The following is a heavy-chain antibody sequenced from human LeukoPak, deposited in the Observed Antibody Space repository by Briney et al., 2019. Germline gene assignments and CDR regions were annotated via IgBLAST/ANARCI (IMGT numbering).Heavy chain of an antibody. CDR2: ISYDGSNK. V-gene: IGHV3-30-3*01. CDR3: ARALRITMIVVAY. Sequence: PGGSQRLSCAASGFTFSSYAMHWVRQAPGKGLEWVAVISYDGSNKYYADSVKGRFTISRDNSKNTLYLQMNSLRAEDTAVYYCARALRITMIVVAYWGQGTLVTVSS. CDR1: GFTFSSYA. D-gene: IGHD3-22*01. J-gene: IGHJ4*02.